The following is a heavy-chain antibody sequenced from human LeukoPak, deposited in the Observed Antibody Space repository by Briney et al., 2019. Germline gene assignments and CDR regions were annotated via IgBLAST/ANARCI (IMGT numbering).Heavy chain of an antibody. CDR3: ARGSLGSSTSSDCCPLDY. J-gene: IGHJ4*02. V-gene: IGHV3-23*01. D-gene: IGHD2-21*01. Sequence: GGSLRLSCAASGFTFSRLAMTWVRQAPGKGLEWVSTISSSGSYYADPVKGRFIISRDNSKNTLYLQMNSLRAEDTAVFYCARGSLGSSTSSDCCPLDYWGQGALVTVSS. CDR2: ISSSGS. CDR1: GFTFSRLA.